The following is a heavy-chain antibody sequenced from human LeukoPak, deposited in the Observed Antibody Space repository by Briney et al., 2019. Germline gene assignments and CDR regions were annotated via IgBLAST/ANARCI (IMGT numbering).Heavy chain of an antibody. D-gene: IGHD5-18*01. Sequence: KVQGRVTMTTDTSTNTAYMELRSLRSDDTAVYYCARDLSGYSYGYYDYWGQGTLVTVSS. V-gene: IGHV1-18*01. CDR3: ARDLSGYSYGYYDY. J-gene: IGHJ4*02.